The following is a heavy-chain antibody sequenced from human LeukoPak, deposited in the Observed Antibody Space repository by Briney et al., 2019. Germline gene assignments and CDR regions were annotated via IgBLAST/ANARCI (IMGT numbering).Heavy chain of an antibody. CDR2: ISYRGST. CDR3: ARVRGLGVITPYLDY. CDR1: GGSISSNH. V-gene: IGHV4-59*08. D-gene: IGHD3-16*02. Sequence: SETLSLTCTVSGGSISSNHWSWIRQPPGKGLEWIGCISYRGSTNYNASLKSRVTMSVDSSKNQFALKLSSVTAADTGVYYCARVRGLGVITPYLDYWGQGTLVTVSS. J-gene: IGHJ4*02.